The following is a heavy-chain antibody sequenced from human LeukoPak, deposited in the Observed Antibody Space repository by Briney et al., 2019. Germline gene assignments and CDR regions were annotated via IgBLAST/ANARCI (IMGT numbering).Heavy chain of an antibody. J-gene: IGHJ5*02. Sequence: ASVKVSCKASGYTFTGYYMHWVRQAPGQGLEWMGWINPNSGGTNYAQKFQGRVTMTRDTSTSTVYMELSSLRSEDTAVYYCARGLNVVVVAATQARGWFDPWGQGTLVTVSS. CDR2: INPNSGGT. V-gene: IGHV1-2*02. CDR3: ARGLNVVVVAATQARGWFDP. CDR1: GYTFTGYY. D-gene: IGHD2-15*01.